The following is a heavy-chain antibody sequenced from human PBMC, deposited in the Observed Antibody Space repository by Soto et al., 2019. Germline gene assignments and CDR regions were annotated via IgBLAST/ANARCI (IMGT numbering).Heavy chain of an antibody. CDR1: GFTFSSYA. CDR2: ISGSGGST. J-gene: IGHJ6*03. CDR3: AKVAGYGMGSGGRCYSGAWFCNYYMDV. D-gene: IGHD2-15*01. Sequence: PGGSLRLSCAASGFTFSSYAMSWVRQAPGKGLELVSGISGSGGSTYYADSVKGRFTISRDNSKNTLYLQMNGLRAEDTAVYYCAKVAGYGMGSGGRCYSGAWFCNYYMDVWGKGTTVTVSS. V-gene: IGHV3-23*01.